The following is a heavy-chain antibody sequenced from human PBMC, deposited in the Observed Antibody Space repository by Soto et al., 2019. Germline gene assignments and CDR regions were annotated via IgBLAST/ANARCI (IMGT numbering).Heavy chain of an antibody. D-gene: IGHD4-4*01. CDR3: ASQKLDVPAFFDY. Sequence: SETLSLTCAVSGVSISSADYSWSWIRQPPEKGLEWIGYIYYSGRTIYNPSLKSRVTISIDRSKDQFSLTLNSVTAADTAVYYCASQKLDVPAFFDYWSQGTLVTVSS. V-gene: IGHV4-30-2*01. J-gene: IGHJ4*02. CDR1: GVSISSADYS. CDR2: IYYSGRT.